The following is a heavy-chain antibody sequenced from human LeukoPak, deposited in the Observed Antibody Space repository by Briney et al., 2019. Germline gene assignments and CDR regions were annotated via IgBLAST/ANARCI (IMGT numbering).Heavy chain of an antibody. CDR2: IKQDGSEK. J-gene: IGHJ6*02. V-gene: IGHV3-7*01. CDR1: GFTLSSYW. CDR3: ARDSLMAGFYYGMDV. D-gene: IGHD6-19*01. Sequence: PGGSLRLSCAASGFTLSSYWMSWVRQAPGKGLEWVANIKQDGSEKYYVDSVKGRFTISRDNAKNSLYLQMNSLRAEDTAVYYCARDSLMAGFYYGMDVWGQGTTVTVSS.